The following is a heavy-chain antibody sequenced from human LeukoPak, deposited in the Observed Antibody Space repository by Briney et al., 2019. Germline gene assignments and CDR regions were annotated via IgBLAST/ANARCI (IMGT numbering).Heavy chain of an antibody. J-gene: IGHJ4*02. CDR3: ARHSMVRGVIQYYFDY. CDR2: ISYDGSNK. CDR1: GFTFSSYA. Sequence: GGSLRLSCAASGFTFSSYAMHWVRQAPGKGLEWVAVISYDGSNKYYADSVKGRFTISRDNSKNTLYLQMNSLRAEDTAVYYCARHSMVRGVIQYYFDYWGQGTLVTVSS. D-gene: IGHD3-10*01. V-gene: IGHV3-30-3*01.